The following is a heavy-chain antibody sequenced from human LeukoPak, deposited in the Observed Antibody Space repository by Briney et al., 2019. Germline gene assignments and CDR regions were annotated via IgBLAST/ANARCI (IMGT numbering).Heavy chain of an antibody. D-gene: IGHD2-21*02. CDR3: ARVHIVVVTRINAFDI. CDR1: GGTFSSYA. J-gene: IGHJ3*02. Sequence: SVKVSCKASGGTFSSYAISWVRQAPGQGLEWMGGIIPIFGTANYAQKFQGRVTITADESTSTAYMELSSLRSEDTAVYYCARVHIVVVTRINAFDIWGQGTMVTVSS. V-gene: IGHV1-69*13. CDR2: IIPIFGTA.